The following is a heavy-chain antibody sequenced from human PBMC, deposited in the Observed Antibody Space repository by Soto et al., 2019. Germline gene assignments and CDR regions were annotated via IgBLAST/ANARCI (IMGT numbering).Heavy chain of an antibody. D-gene: IGHD6-19*01. V-gene: IGHV4-30-4*01. CDR2: TDYSGST. Sequence: QVQLQESGPGLVTPSQTLSLTCTVSGASIFSGDFYWTWIRQPPGEGLEWIGYTDYSGSTYYNPSLMNRVTISIDTSKNQFSLKLRSVTVADTAVYYCVRDHQWLLMDVWGQGTTVTVSS. CDR1: GASIFSGDFY. J-gene: IGHJ6*02. CDR3: VRDHQWLLMDV.